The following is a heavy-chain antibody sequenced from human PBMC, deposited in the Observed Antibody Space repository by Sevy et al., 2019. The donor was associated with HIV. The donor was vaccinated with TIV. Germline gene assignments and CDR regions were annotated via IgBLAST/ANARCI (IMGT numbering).Heavy chain of an antibody. CDR1: GFTFSDFA. CDR2: TLFDGRNQ. D-gene: IGHD3-3*01. J-gene: IGHJ4*02. V-gene: IGHV3-30*03. Sequence: GGSLRLSCAASGFTFSDFAMAWVRQAPGKGLEWVALTLFDGRNQYYADSVKGRFTISRDNSKNMLFLQMSSLRDGDTAVYYCASRGGDFWSGYNFDYWGQGTLVTVSS. CDR3: ASRGGDFWSGYNFDY.